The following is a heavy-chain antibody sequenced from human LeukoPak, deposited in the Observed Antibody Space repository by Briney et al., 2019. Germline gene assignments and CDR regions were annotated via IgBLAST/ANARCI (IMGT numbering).Heavy chain of an antibody. D-gene: IGHD3-22*01. V-gene: IGHV3-23*01. CDR3: AIMHGYYDGSGYWVQ. CDR2: ITPNADRT. CDR1: GFTFGSYG. Sequence: GGSLKLSCAASGFTFGSYGMSWVRQAPGKGLEWVSFITPNADRTSYADSVEGRFTISRDNPRNTLYMQMNSLRDEDTALYYCAIMHGYYDGSGYWVQWGQGTLVTVSS. J-gene: IGHJ1*01.